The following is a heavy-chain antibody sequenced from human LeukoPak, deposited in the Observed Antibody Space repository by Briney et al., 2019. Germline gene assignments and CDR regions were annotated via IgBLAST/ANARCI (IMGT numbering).Heavy chain of an antibody. J-gene: IGHJ4*02. CDR1: GFTFDDYA. CDR2: IIWNSGSI. CDR3: ARMRNRKWGMGDDFWSGFDY. Sequence: AGGSLRLSCAASGFTFDDYAMHWVRQAPGKGLEWVSGIIWNSGSIGNADSVKGRFTISRDNAKNSLYLQMNSLRSEDTAVYYCARMRNRKWGMGDDFWSGFDYWGQGTLVTVSS. V-gene: IGHV3-9*01. D-gene: IGHD3-3*01.